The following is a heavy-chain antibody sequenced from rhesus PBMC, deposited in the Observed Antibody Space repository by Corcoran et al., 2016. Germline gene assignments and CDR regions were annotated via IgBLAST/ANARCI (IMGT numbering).Heavy chain of an antibody. D-gene: IGHD3-28*01. CDR1: GSTFPDYY. CDR3: AAEIVVTHYGLDS. Sequence: EVQLVQSGAEVKKPGASVKISCKASGSTFPDYYLPLYAQLTGKGIEESGLVEYKESEEIHAKKVHDRFTINEDTSTDTAYMELSSMRSEDTAVYYCAAEIVVTHYGLDSWGQGVVVTVSS. CDR2: VEYKESEE. V-gene: IGHV1-111*02. J-gene: IGHJ6*01.